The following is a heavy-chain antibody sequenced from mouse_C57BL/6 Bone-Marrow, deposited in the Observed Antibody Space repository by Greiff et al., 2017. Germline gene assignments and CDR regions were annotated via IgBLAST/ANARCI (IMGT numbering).Heavy chain of an antibody. CDR1: GYTFTSYW. V-gene: IGHV1-59*01. CDR3: GLGRGY. D-gene: IGHD4-1*01. CDR2: IDPSDSYT. Sequence: QVQLQQPGAELVRPGTSVKLSCKASGYTFTSYWMHWVKQRPGQGLEWIGVIDPSDSYTNYNQKFKGKATLTVDTSSSTAYMQLSSLTSEDSAVYYCGLGRGYWGQGTTLTVSS. J-gene: IGHJ2*01.